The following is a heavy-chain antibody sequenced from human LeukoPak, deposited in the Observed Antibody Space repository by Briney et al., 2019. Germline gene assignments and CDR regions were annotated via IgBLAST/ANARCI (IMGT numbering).Heavy chain of an antibody. CDR3: ARVNRPTPLRYCSSASCYTVGYFDY. J-gene: IGHJ4*02. CDR2: ISAYNGNT. D-gene: IGHD2-2*02. Sequence: GASVKVSCKASGYTFTSYGISWVRQAPGQGLEWMGWISAYNGNTNYAQKFQGRVTITADESTSTAYMELSSLRSEDTAVYYCARVNRPTPLRYCSSASCYTVGYFDYWGQGTLVTVSS. CDR1: GYTFTSYG. V-gene: IGHV1-18*01.